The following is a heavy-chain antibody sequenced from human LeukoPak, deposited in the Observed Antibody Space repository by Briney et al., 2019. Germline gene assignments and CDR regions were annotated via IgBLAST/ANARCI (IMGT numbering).Heavy chain of an antibody. CDR2: ISDSGSSV. CDR3: AKEKLWFGELLLSMDV. Sequence: PGGSLRLSCAASGFTFSHYYMSWIRQAPGKGLEWVSYISDSGSSVFYADSVKGRFTISRDNSKNTLYLQMNSLRAEDTAVYHCAKEKLWFGELLLSMDVWGQGTTVTVPS. D-gene: IGHD3-10*01. V-gene: IGHV3-11*04. J-gene: IGHJ6*02. CDR1: GFTFSHYY.